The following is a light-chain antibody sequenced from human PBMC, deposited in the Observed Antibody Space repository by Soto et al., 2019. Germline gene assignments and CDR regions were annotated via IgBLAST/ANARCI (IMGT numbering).Light chain of an antibody. J-gene: IGLJ1*01. V-gene: IGLV2-14*01. Sequence: QSALTQPASVSGSPGQPITISCTGTSSDIGSYNYVAWYQQFPGKTPKLIIYEVRNRPSGVSFRFSGSKSGNTASLTISGLQAEDEADYYCISYRGSDKSYVFGTGTKVTVL. CDR1: SSDIGSYNY. CDR2: EVR. CDR3: ISYRGSDKSYV.